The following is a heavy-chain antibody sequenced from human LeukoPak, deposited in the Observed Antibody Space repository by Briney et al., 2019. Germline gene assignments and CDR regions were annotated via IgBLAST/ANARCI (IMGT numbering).Heavy chain of an antibody. CDR1: GFTFSSYS. Sequence: GGSLRLSCAASGFTFSSYSMNWVRQAPGKGLEWVSYISSSSSTIYYADSVKGRFTISRDNAKNSLYLQMNSLRAEDTAVYYCAKDRVVVINWGQGTLVTVSS. V-gene: IGHV3-48*01. CDR3: AKDRVVVIN. CDR2: ISSSSSTI. D-gene: IGHD3-22*01. J-gene: IGHJ4*02.